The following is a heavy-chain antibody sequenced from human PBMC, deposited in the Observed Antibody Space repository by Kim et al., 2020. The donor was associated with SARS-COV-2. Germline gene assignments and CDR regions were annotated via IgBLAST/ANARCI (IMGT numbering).Heavy chain of an antibody. J-gene: IGHJ4*02. CDR1: GGSFSGYY. CDR3: ARTLKYYYDSSGYDRIDY. CDR2: INHSGST. V-gene: IGHV4-34*01. Sequence: SETLSLTCAVYGGSFSGYYWSWIRQPPGKGLEWIGEINHSGSTNYNPSLKSRVTISVDTSKNQFSLKLSSVTAADTAVYYCARTLKYYYDSSGYDRIDYWGQGTLVTVSS. D-gene: IGHD3-22*01.